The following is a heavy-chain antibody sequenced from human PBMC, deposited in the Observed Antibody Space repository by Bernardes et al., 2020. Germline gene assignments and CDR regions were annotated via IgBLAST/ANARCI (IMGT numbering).Heavy chain of an antibody. CDR2: IASGGST. V-gene: IGHV3-23*01. CDR3: GKKLFQESVLKH. J-gene: IGHJ4*02. D-gene: IGHD3-16*01. CDR1: GFTFDSYS. Sequence: GGSLRLSCAASGFTFDSYSMSWVRQAPGKGLEWVSRIASGGSTDYADSVKGRFTISKDNSKSTMYLQMNSLKDEETAVYYWGKKLFQESVLKHWGQGTLVNGSS.